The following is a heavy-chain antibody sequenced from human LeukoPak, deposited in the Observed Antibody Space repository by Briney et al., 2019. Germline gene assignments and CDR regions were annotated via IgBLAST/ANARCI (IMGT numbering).Heavy chain of an antibody. J-gene: IGHJ4*02. V-gene: IGHV3-30*18. CDR2: ISYDGSNK. CDR1: GFTFSSYG. Sequence: AGGSLRLSCAASGFTFSSYGMHWVRQAPGKGLEWVAVISYDGSNKYYADSVKGRFTISRDNSKNTLYLQMNSLRAEDTAVYYCAKNGYYYDSSGYYYNDHWGQGTLVTVSS. D-gene: IGHD3-22*01. CDR3: AKNGYYYDSSGYYYNDH.